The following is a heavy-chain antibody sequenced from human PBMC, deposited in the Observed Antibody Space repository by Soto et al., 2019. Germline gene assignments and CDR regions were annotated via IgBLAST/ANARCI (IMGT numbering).Heavy chain of an antibody. CDR2: ISSDGSSK. Sequence: QVQLLESGGGVVQPGRSLRLSCVASGFTLTNNGMHWVRQAPGQGLEWVAVISSDGSSKYYGDSVRGRFTISRDNSKNTLVLAMNSLRSEDTAVYYFAKDRGLEESGRWSHYYYGMDVWGQGTTVTVSS. CDR3: AKDRGLEESGRWSHYYYGMDV. V-gene: IGHV3-30*18. D-gene: IGHD1-26*01. CDR1: GFTLTNNG. J-gene: IGHJ6*02.